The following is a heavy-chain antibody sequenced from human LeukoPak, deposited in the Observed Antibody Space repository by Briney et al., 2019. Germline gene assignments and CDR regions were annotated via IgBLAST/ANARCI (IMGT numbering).Heavy chain of an antibody. CDR1: GYTFTGYY. CDR2: INPNSGDT. CDR3: ARGQKPRAFDI. V-gene: IGHV1-2*02. J-gene: IGHJ3*02. Sequence: ASVKVSCKASGYTFTGYYMHWVRQAPGQGLEWMGWINPNSGDTNYARKFQGRVTMTRDTSISTAYMELSRLRSDDTAVYYCARGQKPRAFDIWGQGTMVTVSS.